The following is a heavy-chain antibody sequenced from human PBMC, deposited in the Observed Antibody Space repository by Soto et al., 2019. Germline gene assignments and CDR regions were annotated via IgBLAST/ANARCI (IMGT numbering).Heavy chain of an antibody. Sequence: PGGSPRLSCAASGFTFDDYAMHWVRQAPGKGLEWVSGISWNSGSIGYADSVKGRFTISRDNAKNSLYLQMNSRRAEDTALYYCAKAGWLVRHAFDIWGQGTMVTVSS. V-gene: IGHV3-9*01. CDR2: ISWNSGSI. CDR3: AKAGWLVRHAFDI. CDR1: GFTFDDYA. J-gene: IGHJ3*02. D-gene: IGHD6-19*01.